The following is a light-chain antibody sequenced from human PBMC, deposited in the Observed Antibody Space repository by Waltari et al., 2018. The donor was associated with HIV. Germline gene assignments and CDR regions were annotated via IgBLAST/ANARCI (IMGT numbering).Light chain of an antibody. CDR2: DGT. CDR3: CSFSPNGASWV. Sequence: QSALTQPASVSGSPGQSITVSCTGTSSDIGPYDLVSWYKQEPGKAPKLIIHDGTARPSGVSSRVSGSKSGNTAFLTISGLQVEDESLYFCCSFSPNGASWVFGGGTKVTVL. CDR1: SSDIGPYDL. J-gene: IGLJ3*02. V-gene: IGLV2-23*01.